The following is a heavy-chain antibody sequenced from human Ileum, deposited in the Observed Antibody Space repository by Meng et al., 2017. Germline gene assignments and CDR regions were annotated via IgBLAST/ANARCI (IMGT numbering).Heavy chain of an antibody. CDR1: GFTFSSYD. V-gene: IGHV3-30*10. Sequence: SLKISCAASGFTFSSYDMHWVRQAPGKGLEWVAIISNDGSKKYYTDSVKGRFTISRDNSKETLDVQMNSLRVEDTAVYYCARGRYDNNWYINYWGQGTLVTVSS. CDR3: ARGRYDNNWYINY. CDR2: ISNDGSKK. J-gene: IGHJ4*02. D-gene: IGHD1-1*01.